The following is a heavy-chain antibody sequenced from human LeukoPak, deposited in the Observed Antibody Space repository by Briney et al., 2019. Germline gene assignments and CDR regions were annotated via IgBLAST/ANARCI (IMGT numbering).Heavy chain of an antibody. V-gene: IGHV3-7*05. D-gene: IGHD6-19*01. J-gene: IGHJ4*02. CDR1: GYTFADYY. CDR3: ARGRMAVAGSYEY. CDR2: IKPDGSEK. Sequence: SCKASGYTFADYYMHWVRQAPGKGLECVANIKPDGSEKHYVDSVEGRFTISRDNAKNSLFLEMNSLRAEDTAVYYCARGRMAVAGSYEYWGQGTLVTVSS.